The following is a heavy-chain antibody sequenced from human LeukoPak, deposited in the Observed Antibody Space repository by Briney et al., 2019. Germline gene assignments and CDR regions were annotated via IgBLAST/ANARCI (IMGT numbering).Heavy chain of an antibody. J-gene: IGHJ4*02. Sequence: PGGSLRLSCAASGFTFSSYSMNWVHQAPGKGLELVSSISSSSSYIYYADSVKGRFTISRDNAKNSLYLQMNSLRAEDTAVYYCARVLPSTVTLQDGFDYWGQGTLVTVSS. CDR2: ISSSSSYI. V-gene: IGHV3-21*01. CDR3: ARVLPSTVTLQDGFDY. CDR1: GFTFSSYS. D-gene: IGHD4-17*01.